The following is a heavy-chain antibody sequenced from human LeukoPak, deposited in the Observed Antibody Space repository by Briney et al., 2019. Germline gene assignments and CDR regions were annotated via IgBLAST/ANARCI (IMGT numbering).Heavy chain of an antibody. CDR3: ARQGFVASYGVDV. Sequence: GESLKISCKGSGYSFKNYWIAWVRQMPGKGLEWMGIIYPGDSNTRYNPSFQGQVTISADKSISTAYLQWSSLKASDTAEYYCARQGFVASYGVDVWGQGTTVTVSS. CDR1: GYSFKNYW. CDR2: IYPGDSNT. V-gene: IGHV5-51*01. J-gene: IGHJ6*02.